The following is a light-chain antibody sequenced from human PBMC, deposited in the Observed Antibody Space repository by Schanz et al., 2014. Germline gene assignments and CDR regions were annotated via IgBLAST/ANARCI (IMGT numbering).Light chain of an antibody. CDR2: EVS. Sequence: QSALTQPPSASGSPGQSVTISCTGTSSDVGGYNYVSWYQQHPGKAPKLMISEVSKRPSGVPDRFSGSKSGNTASLTVSGLQAEDEADYYCSSYKRGNTLLFGGGTKVTVL. CDR1: SSDVGGYNY. J-gene: IGLJ2*01. CDR3: SSYKRGNTLL. V-gene: IGLV2-8*01.